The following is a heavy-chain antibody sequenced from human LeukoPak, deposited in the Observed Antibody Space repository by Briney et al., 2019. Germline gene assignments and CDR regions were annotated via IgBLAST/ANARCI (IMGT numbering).Heavy chain of an antibody. CDR1: GFTFSSYS. D-gene: IGHD6-19*01. J-gene: IGHJ2*01. Sequence: AGGSLRLSCEASGFTFSSYSLNWVRQAPGKGLEWISSIGGTSTYIYYADSVRGRFTVSRDNVKKSVYLQMNSLSADDTSVYYCARGSGPNSYWYFDLWGRGTLVTVSS. CDR3: ARGSGPNSYWYFDL. V-gene: IGHV3-21*01. CDR2: IGGTSTYI.